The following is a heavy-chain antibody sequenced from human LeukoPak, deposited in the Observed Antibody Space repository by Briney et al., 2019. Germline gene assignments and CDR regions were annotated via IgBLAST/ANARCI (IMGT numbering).Heavy chain of an antibody. CDR2: ISSSSGII. D-gene: IGHD3-10*01. J-gene: IGHJ4*02. CDR1: GFTFSNYN. V-gene: IGHV3-48*01. Sequence: PGGSLRLSCAASGFTFSNYNMNWVRQAPGKGLEWVSYISSSSGIIDYADSVKGRFTISRDNAKNSLYLQMNSLRAEDTAVYYCARDYDSYYYGSGNQANDYWGQGTLVTVSS. CDR3: ARDYDSYYYGSGNQANDY.